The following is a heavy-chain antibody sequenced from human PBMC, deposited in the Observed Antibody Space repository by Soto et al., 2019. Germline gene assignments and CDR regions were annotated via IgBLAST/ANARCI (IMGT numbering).Heavy chain of an antibody. CDR3: ARVSSGHDY. CDR2: ISSSSSTI. CDR1: GFSFSNYT. V-gene: IGHV3-48*02. J-gene: IGHJ4*02. Sequence: GGSLRLSCSVSGFSFSNYTMTWVRQAPGKGLEWVSYISSSSSTIYYADSVKGRFTISRDNAKNSLYLQMNSLRDEDTAVYYCARVSSGHDYWGQGTLVTVSS. D-gene: IGHD6-19*01.